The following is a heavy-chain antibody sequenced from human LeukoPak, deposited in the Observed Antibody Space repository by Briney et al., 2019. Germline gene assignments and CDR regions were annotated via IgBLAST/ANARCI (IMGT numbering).Heavy chain of an antibody. CDR2: ISSSSSTI. CDR1: GFTFSSYS. V-gene: IGHV3-48*04. CDR3: ARDPAPDGMDV. J-gene: IGHJ6*02. Sequence: GGSLRLSCAASGFTFSSYSMNWVRRAPGKGLEWVSYISSSSSTIYYADSVKGRFTISRDNAKNSLYLQMNSLRAEDTAVYYCARDPAPDGMDVWGQGTTVTVSS.